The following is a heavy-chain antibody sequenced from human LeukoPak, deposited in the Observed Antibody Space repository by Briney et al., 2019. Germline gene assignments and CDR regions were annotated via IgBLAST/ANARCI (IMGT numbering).Heavy chain of an antibody. CDR2: IYSSGST. CDR3: ARGRKPDIANIGVYYWFDS. J-gene: IGHJ5*01. D-gene: IGHD5-12*01. Sequence: SETLSLTCTVSGDSISNYYWIWIRQPAGKGLEWIGRIYSSGSTNYNPSLKSRLTVSIDTSKNQFSLKLSSVTAADTAVYYCARGRKPDIANIGVYYWFDSWGQGTLVTVSS. V-gene: IGHV4-4*07. CDR1: GDSISNYY.